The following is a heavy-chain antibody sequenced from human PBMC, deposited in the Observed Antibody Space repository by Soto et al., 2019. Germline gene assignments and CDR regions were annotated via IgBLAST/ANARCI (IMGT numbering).Heavy chain of an antibody. J-gene: IGHJ6*03. CDR1: GDSVSSNSGA. Sequence: QVQLQQSGPGLVKPSQTLSLTCDISGDSVSSNSGAWNWIRQTPSRGLEWLVRTYYRSKWYINYAVSVKSRITVNPDTSKNPFSLQLNSVTPEDTAVYYCARGSWDDVTGHYYMDVWGKGTTVTVSS. CDR2: TYYRSKWYI. D-gene: IGHD1-1*01. V-gene: IGHV6-1*01. CDR3: ARGSWDDVTGHYYMDV.